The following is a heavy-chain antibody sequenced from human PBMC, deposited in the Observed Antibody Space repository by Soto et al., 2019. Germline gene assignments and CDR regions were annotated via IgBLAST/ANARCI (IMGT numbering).Heavy chain of an antibody. CDR3: ARDAVGELLQYYYYYGMDV. CDR1: GFTFSSYS. V-gene: IGHV3-48*02. J-gene: IGHJ6*02. Sequence: GGSLRLSCAASGFTFSSYSMNWVRQAPGKGLEWVSYISSSSSTIYYADSVKGRFTISRDNAKNSLYLQMNSLRDEDTAVYYCARDAVGELLQYYYYYGMDVWGQGTTVTVSS. D-gene: IGHD3-10*01. CDR2: ISSSSSTI.